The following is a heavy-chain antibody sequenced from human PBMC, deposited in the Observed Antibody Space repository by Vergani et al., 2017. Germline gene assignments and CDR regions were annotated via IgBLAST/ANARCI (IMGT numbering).Heavy chain of an antibody. D-gene: IGHD3-22*01. V-gene: IGHV4-4*07. J-gene: IGHJ4*02. Sequence: QVQLQESGPGLVKPSETLSLTCTVSGGSISSYYWRWIRQPAGKGLEWIGRIYTSGSTNYNPSLKSRVTMSVDTSKNQFSLKLSSVTAADTAVYYCATYYYDSSGYYVDYWGQGTLVTVSS. CDR1: GGSISSYY. CDR2: IYTSGST. CDR3: ATYYYDSSGYYVDY.